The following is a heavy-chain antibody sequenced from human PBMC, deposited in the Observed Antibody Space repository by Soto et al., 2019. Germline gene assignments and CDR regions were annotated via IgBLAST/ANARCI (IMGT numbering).Heavy chain of an antibody. J-gene: IGHJ6*02. CDR3: AGISCFSSADYYDIRDINYYGLAV. CDR2: IIPIFGTA. V-gene: IGHV1-69*01. Sequence: QVQLVQSGAEVKKPGSSVKVSCKASGGTFSSYAISWVRQAPGQGLEWMGGIIPIFGTANYAQKFQGRVTITADESTSTAYMELISLRSEYTAVYYWAGISCFSSADYYDIRDINYYGLAVWGQGTTVTVSS. CDR1: GGTFSSYA. D-gene: IGHD3-22*01.